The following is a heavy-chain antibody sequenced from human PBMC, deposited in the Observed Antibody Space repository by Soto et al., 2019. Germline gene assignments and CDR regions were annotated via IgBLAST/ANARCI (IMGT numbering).Heavy chain of an antibody. D-gene: IGHD2-8*02. J-gene: IGHJ2*01. CDR3: ARVVLRSIWYFDF. V-gene: IGHV3-48*02. CDR2: ISSSSSTI. CDR1: GFTFSSYS. Sequence: EVQLVESGGGLVQPGGSLRLSCAASGFTFSSYSMNWVRQAPGKGLEWVSYISSSSSTIYYADSVKGRFTISRDNAKNSLYLQINSLRDEDTAVYYCARVVLRSIWYFDFWGRGTLVTVSS.